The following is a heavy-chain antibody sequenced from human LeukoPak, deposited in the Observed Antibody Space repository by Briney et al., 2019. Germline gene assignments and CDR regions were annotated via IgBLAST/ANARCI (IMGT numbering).Heavy chain of an antibody. Sequence: PSGTLSLTCIVSGDSISTDYWSWIRQSPGKGLEWIGYINYSGSSEYNPSLKSRITISVDRSKNEISLKMRSVTAADTAVYYCARLDCISDTCYNYWALGALVTVSS. CDR2: INYSGSS. CDR3: ARLDCISDTCYNY. CDR1: GDSISTDY. V-gene: IGHV4-59*08. J-gene: IGHJ4*02. D-gene: IGHD2-21*01.